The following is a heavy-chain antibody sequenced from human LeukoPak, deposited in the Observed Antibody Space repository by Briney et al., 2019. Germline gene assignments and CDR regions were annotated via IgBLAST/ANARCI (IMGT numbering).Heavy chain of an antibody. V-gene: IGHV5-51*01. CDR2: IYPGDSDT. CDR1: GYSFTSYW. J-gene: IGHJ4*02. CDR3: ARLYYYDSSGYYYFDY. Sequence: GESLKISCTGSGYSFTSYWIGWVRQMPGKGLEWMGIIYPGDSDTRYSPSFQGQVTISADKSISTAYLQWSSLKASDTAMYYCARLYYYDSSGYYYFDYWGQGTLVTVSS. D-gene: IGHD3-22*01.